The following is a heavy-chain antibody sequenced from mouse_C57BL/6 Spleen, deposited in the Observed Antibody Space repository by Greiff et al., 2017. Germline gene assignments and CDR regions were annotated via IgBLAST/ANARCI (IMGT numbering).Heavy chain of an antibody. Sequence: QVQLKQSGPGLVAPSQSLSITCTVSGFSLTSYAISWVRQPPGKGLEWLGVIWTGGGTNYNSALKSRLSISKDNSKSQVFLKMNSLQTDDTARYYWARIYYYGSSHWYFDGWGTGTTVTVSA. J-gene: IGHJ1*03. D-gene: IGHD1-1*01. CDR3: ARIYYYGSSHWYFDG. CDR2: IWTGGGT. CDR1: GFSLTSYA. V-gene: IGHV2-9-1*01.